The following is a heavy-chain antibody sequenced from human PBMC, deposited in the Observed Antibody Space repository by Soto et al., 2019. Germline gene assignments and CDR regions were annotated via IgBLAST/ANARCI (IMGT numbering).Heavy chain of an antibody. CDR1: GYPVTAYY. V-gene: IGHV1-46*01. CDR3: GGGGGVGVAGSAAFDM. Sequence: QLHLVQSGAVVKKPGASVTVSCSASGYPVTAYYMHWVRQAPGRGLEWMGGINPATGAAKYTKTYQGGGTMTRAHFTGKIFKELSGLHSVDTAVFYGGGGGGVGVAGSAAFDMWGQGTLVTVSS. J-gene: IGHJ3*02. CDR2: INPATGAA. D-gene: IGHD3-3*01.